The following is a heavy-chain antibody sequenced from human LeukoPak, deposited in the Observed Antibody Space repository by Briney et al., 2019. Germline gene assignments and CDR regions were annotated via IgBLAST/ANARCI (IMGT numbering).Heavy chain of an antibody. J-gene: IGHJ6*03. V-gene: IGHV4-34*01. CDR3: AGLQGHNYYYMDV. CDR1: GGSFSGYY. CDR2: INHSGTT. Sequence: PSETLSLTCAVYGGSFSGYYWSWIRQSPGRGLDWIGDINHSGTTNYNPSLKSRLSISVDTSKNQFSLRLTSVTAADTAVDYCAGLQGHNYYYMDVWGEGTTVTVSS.